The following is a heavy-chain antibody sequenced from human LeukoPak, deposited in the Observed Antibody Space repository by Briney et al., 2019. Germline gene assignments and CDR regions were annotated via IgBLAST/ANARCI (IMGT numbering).Heavy chain of an antibody. V-gene: IGHV3-21*01. D-gene: IGHD5-18*01. CDR2: ISSSSSYI. CDR3: ATETGYNYGFDH. Sequence: GGSLRLSCAASGFTFSSYSMNWVRQAPGKGLEWVSSISSSSSYIYYGDSVKGRFTISRDNAKNSLYLQMNSLRAEDTAVYYCATETGYNYGFDHWGQGTQVTVSS. CDR1: GFTFSSYS. J-gene: IGHJ5*02.